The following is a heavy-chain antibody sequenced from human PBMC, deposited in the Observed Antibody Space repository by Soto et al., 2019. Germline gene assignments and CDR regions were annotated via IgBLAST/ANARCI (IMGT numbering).Heavy chain of an antibody. CDR1: GYSFSSFC. Sequence: GASVKVSCKASGYSFSSFCISWVLQAPGQGLEWVGWVSVPSGDTSSAQNFQGRVTVTTDTSTSTAYMEVGSLRSDDTAVYYCARTCRSGGSCYLEYWGEGTLVTVSS. D-gene: IGHD2-15*01. CDR2: VSVPSGDT. CDR3: ARTCRSGGSCYLEY. J-gene: IGHJ4*02. V-gene: IGHV1-18*01.